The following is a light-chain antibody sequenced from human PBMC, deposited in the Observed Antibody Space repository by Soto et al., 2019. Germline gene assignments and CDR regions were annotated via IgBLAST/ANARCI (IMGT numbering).Light chain of an antibody. Sequence: DIVMTQSPDSLAVSLGERATINCRSSQSLLYSSNNKNYLAWYQQRPGQTPKLLIYWASTRESVVPDRFSGSGSGTDFTLTINRLQAEDVTVYYCQQYYSTPGTFGQGTKVEIK. CDR1: QSLLYSSNNKNY. CDR3: QQYYSTPGT. J-gene: IGKJ1*01. CDR2: WAS. V-gene: IGKV4-1*01.